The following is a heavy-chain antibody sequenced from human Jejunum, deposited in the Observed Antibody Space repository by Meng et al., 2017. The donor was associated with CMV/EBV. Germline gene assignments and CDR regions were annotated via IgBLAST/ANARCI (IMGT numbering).Heavy chain of an antibody. J-gene: IGHJ4*02. V-gene: IGHV3-23*03. CDR2: IYGGGSTK. CDR3: AKDTVPDSRFNFDH. Sequence: GFVFSGYSMNWVRLAPGKGLEWVSIIYGGGSTKIYADSVKGRFTISRDDSKSMLYLQMDSLRVEDTALYFCAKDTVPDSRFNFDHWGRGTRVTVSS. D-gene: IGHD2-21*02. CDR1: GFVFSGYS.